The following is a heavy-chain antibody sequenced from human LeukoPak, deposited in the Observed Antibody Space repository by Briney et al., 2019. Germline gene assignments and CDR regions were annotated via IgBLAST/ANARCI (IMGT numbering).Heavy chain of an antibody. CDR2: IYTGGNT. CDR3: AGHDWFDP. J-gene: IGHJ5*02. Sequence: LTGGSLRLSCAASGFTFSSYSMNWVRQAPGKGLEWVSVIYTGGNTYYADFVKGRFIISRDNSKNTLHLQMNNLRVEDTAVYYCAGHDWFDPWGQGTLVTVSS. V-gene: IGHV3-53*01. CDR1: GFTFSSYS.